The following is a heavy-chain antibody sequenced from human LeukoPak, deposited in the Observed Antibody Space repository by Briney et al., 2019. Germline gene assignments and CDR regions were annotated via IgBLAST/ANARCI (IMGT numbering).Heavy chain of an antibody. Sequence: GGALRLSCAASGFAFSHYWMHWGRPGLGKGRGWVARCNPDGSDTTYADSVKGRFPISRDNAKNIFYLQMNSLRVEDTALYYCTSDTFGKYDSWGQGTLATVSS. CDR1: GFAFSHYW. V-gene: IGHV3-74*01. CDR2: CNPDGSDT. D-gene: IGHD3-10*01. CDR3: TSDTFGKYDS. J-gene: IGHJ4*02.